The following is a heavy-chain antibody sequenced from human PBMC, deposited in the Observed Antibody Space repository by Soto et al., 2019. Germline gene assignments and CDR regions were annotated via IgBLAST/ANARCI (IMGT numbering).Heavy chain of an antibody. V-gene: IGHV6-1*01. J-gene: IGHJ6*02. CDR1: GDSVSSNSAA. D-gene: IGHD6-19*01. CDR3: ARDGPHIAVAGTPYYYYYGMDV. Sequence: SQTLSLTCALSGDSVSSNSAAWNWIRQSPSRGLEWLGRTYYRSKWYNDYAVSVKSRITINPDTSKNQFSLQLNSVTPEDTAVYYCARDGPHIAVAGTPYYYYYGMDVWGQGTTVTVSS. CDR2: TYYRSKWYN.